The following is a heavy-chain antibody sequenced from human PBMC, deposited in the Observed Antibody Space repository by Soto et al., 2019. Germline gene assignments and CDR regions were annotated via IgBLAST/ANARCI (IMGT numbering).Heavy chain of an antibody. CDR1: GASLGGFH. CDR2: LIHGGST. CDR3: ARGVNRPVIHHYYYYYGMDV. D-gene: IGHD3-22*01. J-gene: IGHJ6*02. V-gene: IGHV4-34*01. Sequence: SETLSLTCAIYGASLGGFHWTWLRQAPGKGLEWIGELIHGGSTNYNPSLKGRVSFSLDTSKNQFSLHLMSVTAADTAVYYCARGVNRPVIHHYYYYYGMDVWGQGTTVTVSS.